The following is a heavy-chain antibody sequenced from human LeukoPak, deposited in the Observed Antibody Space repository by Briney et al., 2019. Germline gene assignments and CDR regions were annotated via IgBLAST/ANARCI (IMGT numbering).Heavy chain of an antibody. V-gene: IGHV3-7*03. Sequence: GGSLRLSCAASGFTFSSYWMSWVRQAPGKGLEWVANIKQDGSEKYYVDSVKGRFTISRDNAKNSLYLQMNSLRAEDTAVYYCAKMGEAAGTHFDYWGQGTLVTVSS. J-gene: IGHJ4*02. CDR2: IKQDGSEK. CDR3: AKMGEAAGTHFDY. D-gene: IGHD6-13*01. CDR1: GFTFSSYW.